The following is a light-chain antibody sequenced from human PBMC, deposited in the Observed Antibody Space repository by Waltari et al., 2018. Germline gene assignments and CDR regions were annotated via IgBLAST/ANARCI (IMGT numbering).Light chain of an antibody. V-gene: IGKV3-20*01. Sequence: EIVLTQSPGTLSLSPGERVTLSCRASQSVGRSLAWYQQKPGQAPRLLIYGASSRATGIPDRFSGSGSGTDVSLTISRLAPDELSVYYCQHYVRLPVTFGQGTKVEI. J-gene: IGKJ1*01. CDR3: QHYVRLPVT. CDR2: GAS. CDR1: QSVGRS.